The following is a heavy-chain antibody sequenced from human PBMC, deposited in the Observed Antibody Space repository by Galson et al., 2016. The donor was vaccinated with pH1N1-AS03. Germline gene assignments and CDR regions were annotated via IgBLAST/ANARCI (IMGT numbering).Heavy chain of an antibody. CDR3: ASGGSRSSWYWIY. CDR1: GFSINSYW. V-gene: IGHV3-7*01. D-gene: IGHD6-13*01. Sequence: SLRLSCAASGFSINSYWMTWVRQAPGKGPEWVANIKKDGSEKYYVDSVKGRFTISRDNAENSVYLQLNSLRAEDTAVYYCASGGSRSSWYWIYWGQGTLVTVSS. CDR2: IKKDGSEK. J-gene: IGHJ4*02.